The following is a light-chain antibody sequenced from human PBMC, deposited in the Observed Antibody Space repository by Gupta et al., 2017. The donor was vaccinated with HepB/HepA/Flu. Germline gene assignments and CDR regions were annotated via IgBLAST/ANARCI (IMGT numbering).Light chain of an antibody. V-gene: IGKV2-28*01. Sequence: DIVMTQSPLSLPVTPGEPASISCRSSQSLLHSNGYNYLDWYLQKPGQSPQLMIYWGSKRASGVTDRFSGSGEGTDFTLKSSRGEAEDGGVYYVMQDLQTHLFGQGTKVQIK. CDR1: QSLLHSNGYNY. CDR2: WGS. J-gene: IGKJ1*01. CDR3: MQDLQTHL.